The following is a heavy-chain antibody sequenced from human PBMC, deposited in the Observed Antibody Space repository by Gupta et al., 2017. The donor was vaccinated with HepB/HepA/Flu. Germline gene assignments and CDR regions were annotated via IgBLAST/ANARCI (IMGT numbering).Heavy chain of an antibody. CDR2: INRDAGKT. V-gene: IGHV3-23*01. Sequence: EVQLLESGGGLLQPGGSLRLSCAVSGFTFSSFDMNWVRQAPGKGLEWVSGINRDAGKTHYADFVKGRFTISRDNSRNTLSLQMTSLRVEDTAVYYCAKALASGRMFYFDSWGQGTLVTVS. CDR3: AKALASGRMFYFDS. CDR1: GFTFSSFD. J-gene: IGHJ4*02. D-gene: IGHD6-19*01.